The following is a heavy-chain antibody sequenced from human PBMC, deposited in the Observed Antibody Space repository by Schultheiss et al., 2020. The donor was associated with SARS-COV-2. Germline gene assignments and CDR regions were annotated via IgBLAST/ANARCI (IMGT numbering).Heavy chain of an antibody. J-gene: IGHJ4*02. CDR3: ARDMRPSSYSSGWYFYFDY. D-gene: IGHD6-19*01. CDR2: ISYDGSNK. CDR1: GFTFSSYA. Sequence: GESLKISCAASGFTFSSYAMHWVRQAPGKGLEWVAVISYDGSNKYYADSVKGRFTISRDNSKNTLYLQMNSLRAEDTAVYYCARDMRPSSYSSGWYFYFDYWGQGTLVTVSS. V-gene: IGHV3-30*04.